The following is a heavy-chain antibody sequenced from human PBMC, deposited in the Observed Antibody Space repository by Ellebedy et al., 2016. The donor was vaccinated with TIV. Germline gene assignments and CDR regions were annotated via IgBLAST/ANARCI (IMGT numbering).Heavy chain of an antibody. CDR1: RFTFTSSV. CDR3: AADMTYSDYLDY. CDR2: IVVASGIT. V-gene: IGHV1-58*01. J-gene: IGHJ4*02. D-gene: IGHD4-11*01. Sequence: SVKVSXKASRFTFTSSVVQWVRQTRGQRLEWIGWIVVASGITDYAQKFRERVTITRDKSTTTAYMELSSLTSEDTAIYYCAADMTYSDYLDYWGQGTLVTVSS.